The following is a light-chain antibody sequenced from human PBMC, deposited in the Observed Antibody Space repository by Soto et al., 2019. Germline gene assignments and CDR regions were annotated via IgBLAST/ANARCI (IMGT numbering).Light chain of an antibody. J-gene: IGLJ1*01. CDR1: SSDVGGYNY. Sequence: QSVLTQPASVSGSPGQSITISCTGTSSDVGGYNYVSWYQQHPGKAPKLMIYEVSNRPSGVSHRFSGSKSGNTASLTISGLQAEDEADYYCSSYTRSTTLVFGTGTKVTVL. V-gene: IGLV2-14*01. CDR3: SSYTRSTTLV. CDR2: EVS.